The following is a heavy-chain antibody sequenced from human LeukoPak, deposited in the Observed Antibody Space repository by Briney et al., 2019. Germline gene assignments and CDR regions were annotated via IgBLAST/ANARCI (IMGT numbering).Heavy chain of an antibody. D-gene: IGHD3-22*01. CDR1: RVTLSVNR. J-gene: IGHJ3*02. V-gene: IGHV3-30*02. Sequence: PRGAPRLSPAASRVTLSVNRMCAGSPGPREGGGSGLAIWYDGSNKYYADSVKGRFTISRDNTKNTLYLQMNSLRAEDTAVYYCAKDRSGYPVLDAFDIWGQGTMVTVSS. CDR2: IWYDGSNK. CDR3: AKDRSGYPVLDAFDI.